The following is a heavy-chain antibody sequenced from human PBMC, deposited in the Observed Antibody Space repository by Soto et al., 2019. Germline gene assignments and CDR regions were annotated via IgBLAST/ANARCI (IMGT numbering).Heavy chain of an antibody. CDR1: GDSFSSYY. Sequence: QVQLQESGPGRVKPSETLSLTCTVSGDSFSSYYWSWIRQPPGKGLVWIGYIYHSGSTNYNPSLKSRVTISVDTSKNQLSLKLSSGTAADKAVYYCARGGDGHNTSFFDYWGQGTLVTVSS. CDR3: ARGGDGHNTSFFDY. J-gene: IGHJ4*02. V-gene: IGHV4-59*01. CDR2: IYHSGST. D-gene: IGHD1-1*01.